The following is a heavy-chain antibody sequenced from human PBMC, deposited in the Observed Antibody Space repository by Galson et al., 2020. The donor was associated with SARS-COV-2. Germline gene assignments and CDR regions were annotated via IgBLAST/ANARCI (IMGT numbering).Heavy chain of an antibody. V-gene: IGHV3-30-3*01. CDR2: ISYDGSNK. J-gene: IGHJ6*02. CDR3: ARALGGHYYYGMDV. D-gene: IGHD1-26*01. CDR1: GFTFSSYA. Sequence: AGSLRLSCPASGFTFSSYAMHWVRQAPGKGLEWVAVISYDGSNKYYADSVKGRFTISRDNSKNTLYLQMNSLRAEDTAVYYCARALGGHYYYGMDVWGQGTTVTVSS.